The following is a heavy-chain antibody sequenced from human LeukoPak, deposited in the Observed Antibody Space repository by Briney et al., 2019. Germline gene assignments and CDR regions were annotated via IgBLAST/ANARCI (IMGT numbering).Heavy chain of an antibody. CDR3: VRGGTTSYDY. Sequence: QPGGSLRLSCAASELTLSNYCMTWVRQGPGKGLEWVATIKRDGTETYYVDSVRGRFTISRDNAKNSVYLQMNSLRGEDTAVYYCVRGGTTSYDYWGQGTLVTVSS. V-gene: IGHV3-7*01. J-gene: IGHJ4*02. CDR1: ELTLSNYC. D-gene: IGHD1-7*01. CDR2: IKRDGTET.